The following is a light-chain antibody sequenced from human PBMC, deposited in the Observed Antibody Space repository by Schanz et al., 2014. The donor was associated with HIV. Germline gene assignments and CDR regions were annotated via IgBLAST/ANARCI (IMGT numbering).Light chain of an antibody. CDR2: GNT. CDR1: SSNIGAGYD. Sequence: QSVLTQPPSVSGAPGQRVTISCTGGSSNIGAGYDVPWSQQLPGTAPKLLIYGNTNRPSGVPDRFSGSKSGTSASLAISGLQSEDEADYYCAAWDDSLKGVVFGGGTKVTVL. CDR3: AAWDDSLKGVV. J-gene: IGLJ2*01. V-gene: IGLV1-40*01.